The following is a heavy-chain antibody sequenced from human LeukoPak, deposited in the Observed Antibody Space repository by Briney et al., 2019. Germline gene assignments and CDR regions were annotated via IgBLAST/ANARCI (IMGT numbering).Heavy chain of an antibody. D-gene: IGHD1-26*01. Sequence: SETLSLTCAVYGGSFSGYYWSWIRQPPGKGLEWIGYIYYSGSTNYNPSLKSRVTISVDTSKNQFSLELNSVTPADTAVYYCARGGNYWPQWWFDPWGRGTLVSVSS. CDR3: ARGGNYWPQWWFDP. CDR1: GGSFSGYY. CDR2: IYYSGST. J-gene: IGHJ5*02. V-gene: IGHV4-59*01.